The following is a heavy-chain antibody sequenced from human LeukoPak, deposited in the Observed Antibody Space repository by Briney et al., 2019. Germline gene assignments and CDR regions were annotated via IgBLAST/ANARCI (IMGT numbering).Heavy chain of an antibody. CDR1: GFTVKKNY. D-gene: IGHD2-15*01. V-gene: IGHV3-53*01. CDR2: MYGDGST. CDR3: AIGSYCSGGSCYPLFDY. J-gene: IGHJ4*02. Sequence: GGSLRLSCGASGFTVKKNYTNWVRRAPEKGVEWVSGMYGDGSTYYTKSVKGGFTLSRDSSKSTLYLQMNSLRAEDTAVYYCAIGSYCSGGSCYPLFDYWGRGTLVTVSS.